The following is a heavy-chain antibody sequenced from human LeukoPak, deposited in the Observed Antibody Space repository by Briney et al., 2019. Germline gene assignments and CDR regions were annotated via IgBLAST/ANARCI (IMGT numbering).Heavy chain of an antibody. J-gene: IGHJ4*02. D-gene: IGHD3-22*01. CDR3: ARDDSSGHYYDNFAY. Sequence: GGSLRLSCGAYGFMFSIYGMHWVRQAPGKGMEWVARIWHDGSRKHYADCVKGRFNISRDNYKNTMYIQMDRQSGEDAGVFYCARDDSSGHYYDNFAYWGQRTLVTVSS. V-gene: IGHV3-33*01. CDR1: GFMFSIYG. CDR2: IWHDGSRK.